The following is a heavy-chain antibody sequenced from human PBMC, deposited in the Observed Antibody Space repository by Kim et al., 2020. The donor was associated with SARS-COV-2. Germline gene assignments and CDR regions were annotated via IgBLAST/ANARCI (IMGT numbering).Heavy chain of an antibody. D-gene: IGHD3-10*01. CDR2: ISYDGSNK. J-gene: IGHJ4*02. Sequence: GGSLRLSCAASGFTFSSYAMHWVRQAPGKGLEWVAVISYDGSNKYYADSVKGRFTISRDNSKNTLYLQMNSLRAEDTAVYYCARDDQAYYYGSFDYWGQGTLVTVSS. CDR1: GFTFSSYA. V-gene: IGHV3-30-3*01. CDR3: ARDDQAYYYGSFDY.